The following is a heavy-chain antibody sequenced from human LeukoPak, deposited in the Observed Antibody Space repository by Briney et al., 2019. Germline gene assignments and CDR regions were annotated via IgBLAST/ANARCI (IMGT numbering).Heavy chain of an antibody. V-gene: IGHV5-51*01. CDR1: GYSFTSYW. D-gene: IGHD5-18*01. CDR3: ARRLGGGIHPKGDDY. Sequence: RAGESLKISCKGSGYSFTSYWIGWVRQMPGKGLEWMGIIYPGDSDTRYSPSFQGQVTISADKSISTAYLQWSSLKASDTAMYYCARRLGGGIHPKGDDYWGQGTLVTVSS. CDR2: IYPGDSDT. J-gene: IGHJ4*02.